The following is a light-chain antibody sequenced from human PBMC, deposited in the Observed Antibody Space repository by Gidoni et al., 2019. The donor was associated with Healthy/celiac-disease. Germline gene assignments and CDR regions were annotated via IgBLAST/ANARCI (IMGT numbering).Light chain of an antibody. CDR3: QQYYSYPLT. Sequence: AIRMTQSPSSFSASTGDRVTIPCRASQGSSRYLAWHQQKPGTAPKPLIYAASTLQSGVPSRCSGSGSGTDVTLTISCLQSEDLATDDCQQYYSYPLTFGGGTKVEIK. CDR1: QGSSRY. CDR2: AAS. J-gene: IGKJ4*01. V-gene: IGKV1-8*01.